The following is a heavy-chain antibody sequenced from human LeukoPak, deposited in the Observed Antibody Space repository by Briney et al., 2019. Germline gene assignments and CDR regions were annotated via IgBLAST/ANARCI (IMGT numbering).Heavy chain of an antibody. Sequence: GASVKVSCKASGYTFTSYGISWVRQAPGQGLEWMGWISAYNGNTNYAQKLQGRATMTTDTSTSTAYMELRSLRSDDTAVYYCARDYDFWSGYYGWFDPWGQGTLVTVSS. CDR1: GYTFTSYG. CDR3: ARDYDFWSGYYGWFDP. J-gene: IGHJ5*02. D-gene: IGHD3-3*01. CDR2: ISAYNGNT. V-gene: IGHV1-18*01.